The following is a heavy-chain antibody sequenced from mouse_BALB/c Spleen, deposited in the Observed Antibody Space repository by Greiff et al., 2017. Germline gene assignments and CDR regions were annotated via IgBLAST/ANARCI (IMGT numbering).Heavy chain of an antibody. CDR3: KSGDYVRFAY. V-gene: IGHV14-4*02. Sequence: VQLQQSGAELVRSGASVKLSCTASGFNIKDYYMHWVKQRPEQGLEWIGWIDPENGDTEYAPKFQGKATMTADTSSNTAYLQLSSLTSEDTAVYYCKSGDYVRFAYWGQGTLVTVSA. D-gene: IGHD2-13*01. CDR2: IDPENGDT. J-gene: IGHJ3*01. CDR1: GFNIKDYY.